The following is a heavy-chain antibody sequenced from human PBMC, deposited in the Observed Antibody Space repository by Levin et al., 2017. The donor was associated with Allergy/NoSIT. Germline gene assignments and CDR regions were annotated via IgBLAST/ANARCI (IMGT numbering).Heavy chain of an antibody. V-gene: IGHV1-2*06. J-gene: IGHJ6*03. CDR1: GYSFTDHY. CDR3: ASLTTVTSAVSDYYFYYYMDV. CDR2: INPKSGGT. Sequence: ASVKVSCRTSGYSFTDHYIHWVRQAPGQGLEWMGRINPKSGGTNYAEKFQGRVTMTRDTSINTAYMELSRLISDDTAVYYCASLTTVTSAVSDYYFYYYMDVWGEGTTVTVSS. D-gene: IGHD4-17*01.